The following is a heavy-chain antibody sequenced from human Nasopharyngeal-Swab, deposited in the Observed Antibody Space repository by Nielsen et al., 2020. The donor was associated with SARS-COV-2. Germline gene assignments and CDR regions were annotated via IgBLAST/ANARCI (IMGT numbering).Heavy chain of an antibody. CDR2: ISYDGSNK. J-gene: IGHJ4*02. Sequence: GGSLRLSCAASGFTFSSYAMHWVRQAPGKGLEWVAVISYDGSNKYYADSVKGRFTISRDNSKNTLYLQMNSLRAEDTAVYYCATSGGGYWAPFDYWGQGTLVTVSS. CDR1: GFTFSSYA. D-gene: IGHD2-21*02. V-gene: IGHV3-30*04. CDR3: ATSGGGYWAPFDY.